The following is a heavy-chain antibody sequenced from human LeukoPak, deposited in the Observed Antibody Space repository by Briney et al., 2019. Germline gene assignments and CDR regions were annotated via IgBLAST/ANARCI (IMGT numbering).Heavy chain of an antibody. CDR3: ARDSDWGAGYFDY. Sequence: SETLSLTCAVSGGSISSSNWWSWVRQPPGKGLEWIGEIYHSGSTNYNPSLKSRVTISVDKSKNQFSLKLSSVTAADTAVYYCARDSDWGAGYFDYWGQGTLVTVSS. CDR2: IYHSGST. J-gene: IGHJ4*02. CDR1: GGSISSSNW. D-gene: IGHD3-9*01. V-gene: IGHV4-4*02.